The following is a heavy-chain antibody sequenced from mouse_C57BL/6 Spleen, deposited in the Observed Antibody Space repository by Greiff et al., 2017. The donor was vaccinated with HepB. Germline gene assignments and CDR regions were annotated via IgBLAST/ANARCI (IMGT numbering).Heavy chain of an antibody. Sequence: EVKLVESGGGLVKPGGSLKLSCAASGFTFSDYGMHWVRQAPEKGLEWVAYISSGSSTIYYADTVKGRFTISRDNAKNTLFLQMTSLRSEDTAMYYCARGWVYDPDGGFAYWGQGTLVTVSA. CDR2: ISSGSSTI. CDR3: ARGWVYDPDGGFAY. V-gene: IGHV5-17*01. J-gene: IGHJ3*01. D-gene: IGHD2-3*01. CDR1: GFTFSDYG.